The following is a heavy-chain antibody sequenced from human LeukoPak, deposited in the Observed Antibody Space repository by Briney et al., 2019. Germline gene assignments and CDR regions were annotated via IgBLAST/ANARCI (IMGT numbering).Heavy chain of an antibody. CDR1: GFTFSSYG. CDR3: ARRSVLKFIVVVVAAQRLGWFDP. V-gene: IGHV3-30*02. Sequence: GGSLRLSCAASGFTFSSYGMHWVRQAPGKGLEWVAFIRYGGSNKYYADSVKGRFTISRDNSKNTLYLQMNSLRAEDTAVYYCARRSVLKFIVVVVAAQRLGWFDPWGQGTLVTVSS. J-gene: IGHJ5*02. D-gene: IGHD2-15*01. CDR2: IRYGGSNK.